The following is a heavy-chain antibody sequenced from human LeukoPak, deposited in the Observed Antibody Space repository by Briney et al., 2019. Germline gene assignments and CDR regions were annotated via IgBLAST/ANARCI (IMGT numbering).Heavy chain of an antibody. CDR2: ISYSGGT. Sequence: SETLCLTCTVSGGSISGYYWSWIRQPPGKGLEWIGYISYSGGTNYNPSLKSRVTISVDTSKNQFSLKLSSVTAADTAVYYCARVLDRSGYYYYFDYWGQGTLVTVSS. J-gene: IGHJ4*02. D-gene: IGHD3-22*01. CDR3: ARVLDRSGYYYYFDY. V-gene: IGHV4-59*01. CDR1: GGSISGYY.